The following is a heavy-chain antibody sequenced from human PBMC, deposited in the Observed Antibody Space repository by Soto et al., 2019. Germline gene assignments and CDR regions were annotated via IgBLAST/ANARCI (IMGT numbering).Heavy chain of an antibody. V-gene: IGHV3-30*03. CDR2: ISYDGINK. CDR3: ARSTAMVRGVPFDY. CDR1: GLTFSSYG. D-gene: IGHD3-10*01. Sequence: PGGSLILSCAASGLTFSSYGMQWVRQSPGKGLDWVAVISYDGINKYYADSVKGRFTISRDNSKNTLYLQMNSLRAEDTAVYYCARSTAMVRGVPFDYWGQGTLVTAPQ. J-gene: IGHJ4*02.